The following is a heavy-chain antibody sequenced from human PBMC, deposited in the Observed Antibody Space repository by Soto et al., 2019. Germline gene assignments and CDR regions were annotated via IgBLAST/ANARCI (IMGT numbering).Heavy chain of an antibody. CDR3: VRDGAGAYGLAWFGP. Sequence: QVQLQESGPGLVKPSQTLSLSCTVSGDSISRGGYYWNWIRQHPRKGLEWIGYIYHSGSTNYNPSLKSRVTISVDTSQNQLSLELTNVTAADTAVYYCVRDGAGAYGLAWFGPWGQGILVTVSS. CDR2: IYHSGST. V-gene: IGHV4-31*03. CDR1: GDSISRGGYY. J-gene: IGHJ5*02. D-gene: IGHD2-21*01.